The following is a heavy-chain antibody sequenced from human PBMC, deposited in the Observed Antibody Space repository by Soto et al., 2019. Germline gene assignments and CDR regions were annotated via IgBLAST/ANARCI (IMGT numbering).Heavy chain of an antibody. CDR2: TYYSGNT. CDR3: VAYGRDYFPDF. V-gene: IGHV4-31*03. Sequence: SETLSLTCTVSGVSISSGGYYWTWIRQHPGKGLEWIGNTYYSGNTYYNPSLKSRISVSVDTTKDQFSLKVNSVSAADTAVYYCVAYGRDYFPDFWGQGTLVTVSS. CDR1: GVSISSGGYY. D-gene: IGHD2-21*01. J-gene: IGHJ4*02.